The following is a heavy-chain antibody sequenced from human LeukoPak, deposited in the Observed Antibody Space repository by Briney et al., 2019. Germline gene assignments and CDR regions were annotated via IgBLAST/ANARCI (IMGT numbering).Heavy chain of an antibody. CDR3: ARRSSIAPRLFDY. D-gene: IGHD6-6*01. J-gene: IGHJ4*02. CDR2: IYPGDSDT. Sequence: PGESLKISCKGSGYSFTSYWIGWVRQMPGKGLEWMGIIYPGDSDTRYSPSFQGQVTFSADESISTAYLQWSSLKASDTAIYYCARRSSIAPRLFDYWGQGTLVTVSS. CDR1: GYSFTSYW. V-gene: IGHV5-51*01.